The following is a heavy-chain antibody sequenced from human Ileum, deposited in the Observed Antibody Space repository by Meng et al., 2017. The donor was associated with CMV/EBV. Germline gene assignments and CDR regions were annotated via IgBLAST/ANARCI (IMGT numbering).Heavy chain of an antibody. J-gene: IGHJ6*02. V-gene: IGHV3-72*01. CDR2: IKNKANSYIT. CDR3: ADLGGARGLDI. CDR1: GFIFSDHY. Sequence: GESLKISCAASGFIFSDHYMDWVRQAPGKGLEWLGRIKNKANSYITEYAASVKGRFTVSRDDSKNSLFLQMNDLQTEDTAVYYCADLGGARGLDIRDQGLTVTVSS.